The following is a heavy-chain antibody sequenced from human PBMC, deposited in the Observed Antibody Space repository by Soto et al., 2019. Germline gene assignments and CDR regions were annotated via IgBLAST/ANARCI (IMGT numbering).Heavy chain of an antibody. CDR1: GGSFSGYY. V-gene: IGHV4-34*01. D-gene: IGHD3-10*01. J-gene: IGHJ6*02. Sequence: PSETLSLTCAVYGGSFSGYYWSWIRQPPGKGLEWIGEINHSGSTNYNPSLMSLVTISVDTSKYLFFLKLSSVTAADSAVYYCARGLSYGSGSRLDVWGQGTTVTVSS. CDR3: ARGLSYGSGSRLDV. CDR2: INHSGST.